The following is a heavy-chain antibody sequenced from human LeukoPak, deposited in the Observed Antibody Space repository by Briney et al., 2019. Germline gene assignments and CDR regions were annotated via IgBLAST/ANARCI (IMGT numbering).Heavy chain of an antibody. V-gene: IGHV4-34*01. J-gene: IGHJ4*02. CDR3: ARVSSSSWRFLDY. Sequence: PSETLSLTCAVYGGSFSGYYWSWIRQPPGKGLEWIGEINHSGSTNHNPSLKSRVTISVDTSKNQFSLKLSSVTAADTAVYYCARVSSSSWRFLDYWGQGTLVTVSS. CDR2: INHSGST. CDR1: GGSFSGYY. D-gene: IGHD6-13*01.